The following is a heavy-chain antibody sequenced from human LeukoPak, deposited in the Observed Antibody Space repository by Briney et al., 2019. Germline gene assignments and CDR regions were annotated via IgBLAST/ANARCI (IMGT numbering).Heavy chain of an antibody. V-gene: IGHV3-7*01. CDR3: ARGGSYDSSGYYHYYIDY. CDR2: IKQDGSEK. Sequence: GGSLRLSCAASGFTFSSYWMSWVRQAPGKGLEWVANIKQDGSEKYYVDSVKGRFTISRDNAKNSLYLQMNSLRAEDTAVYYCARGGSYDSSGYYHYYIDYWGQGTLVTVSS. J-gene: IGHJ4*02. CDR1: GFTFSSYW. D-gene: IGHD3-22*01.